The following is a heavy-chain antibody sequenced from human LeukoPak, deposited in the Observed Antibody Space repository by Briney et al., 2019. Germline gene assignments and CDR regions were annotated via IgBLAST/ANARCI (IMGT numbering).Heavy chain of an antibody. CDR1: GYTFTSYY. J-gene: IGHJ6*03. D-gene: IGHD3-10*01. CDR3: ARDGPSVLLWFGELYPYYYYMDV. CDR2: TNPSGGST. Sequence: ASVKVSCKASGYTFTSYYMHWVRQAPGQGLEWMGITNPSGGSTSYAQKFQGRVTMTRDMSTSTVYMELSSLRSEDTAVYYCARDGPSVLLWFGELYPYYYYMDVWGKGTTVTVSS. V-gene: IGHV1-46*01.